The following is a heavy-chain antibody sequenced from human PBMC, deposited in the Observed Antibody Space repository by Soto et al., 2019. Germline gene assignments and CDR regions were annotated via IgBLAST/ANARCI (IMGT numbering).Heavy chain of an antibody. D-gene: IGHD6-6*01. CDR2: INSDGSST. V-gene: IGHV3-74*01. Sequence: EVQLVESGGGLVQPGGSLRLSWAASGFPLGSYWMQWVGQAQGKGLVWVSWINSDGSSTSYADSVKGRFTISRDNAKNTLYLQMNSLRAEDTAVYYCASGGSSLNFDSWGQGTLVTVSS. CDR3: ASGGSSLNFDS. J-gene: IGHJ4*02. CDR1: GFPLGSYW.